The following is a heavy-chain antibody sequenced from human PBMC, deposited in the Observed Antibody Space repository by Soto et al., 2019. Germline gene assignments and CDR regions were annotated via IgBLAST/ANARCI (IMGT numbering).Heavy chain of an antibody. D-gene: IGHD5-12*01. Sequence: EVQLVASGGGVVRPGGSLRLSCAASGFTFDDYGMTWVRQAPGKGLEWVSGINWNGGSTGYADSVKGRFTISRDNAKNSLYLQINSLRAEDTALYHCARDRGGNDYDHWGQGTLVTVSS. CDR2: INWNGGST. J-gene: IGHJ4*02. CDR1: GFTFDDYG. V-gene: IGHV3-20*01. CDR3: ARDRGGNDYDH.